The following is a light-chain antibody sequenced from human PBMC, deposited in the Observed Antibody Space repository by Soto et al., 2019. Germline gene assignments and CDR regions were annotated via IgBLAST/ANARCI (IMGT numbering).Light chain of an antibody. V-gene: IGLV2-11*01. Sequence: QSVLTQPPSVSGSPGQSVTFSCTGTSTAFVSYYFVSWYQQHPGKAPKIIIYDVTKRPSGVPDRFSGSKSGNTASLTISGLQAEDEADYYCCSYAGSYTQVFGTGTKVTVL. J-gene: IGLJ1*01. CDR3: CSYAGSYTQV. CDR2: DVT. CDR1: STAFVSYYF.